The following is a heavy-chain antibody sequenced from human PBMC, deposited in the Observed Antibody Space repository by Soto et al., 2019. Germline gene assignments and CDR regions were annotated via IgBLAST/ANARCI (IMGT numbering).Heavy chain of an antibody. J-gene: IGHJ4*02. CDR3: ARDSLYRDTGLQIDY. CDR1: GFTFSSYS. Sequence: GGSLRLSCAASGFTFSSYSMNWVRQAPGKGLEWVSSISSSSSYIYYADSVKGRFTISRDNAKNSLYLQMNSLRAEDTAVYYCARDSLYRDTGLQIDYWGQGTLVTVSS. D-gene: IGHD4-4*01. V-gene: IGHV3-21*01. CDR2: ISSSSSYI.